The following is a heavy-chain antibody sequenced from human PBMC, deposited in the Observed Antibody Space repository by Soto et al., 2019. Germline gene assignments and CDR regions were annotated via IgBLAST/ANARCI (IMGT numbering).Heavy chain of an antibody. CDR3: ARVIAARYGYYFDY. CDR1: GFTFSSYG. V-gene: IGHV3-33*01. CDR2: IWYDGSNK. Sequence: QVQLVESGGGVVQPGRSLRLSCAASGFTFSSYGMHWVRQAPGKGLEWVAVIWYDGSNKYYADSVKGRFTISRDNSKNTLYLQMNILRAEDTAVYYCARVIAARYGYYFDYWGQGTLVTVSS. J-gene: IGHJ4*02. D-gene: IGHD6-25*01.